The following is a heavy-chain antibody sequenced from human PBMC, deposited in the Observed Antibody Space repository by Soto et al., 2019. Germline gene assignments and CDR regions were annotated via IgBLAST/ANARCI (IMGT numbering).Heavy chain of an antibody. Sequence: QVQLQESGPGLVKPSETLSLTCTVSGGSISSYYWSWIRQAPGKGLEWIGYIYYSGSTNYNPSLKSRVTISVDTSKTQLYLKLSSVTAADTAVYYCARDRSSHGSYYFDYWGQGTLVTVSS. CDR3: ARDRSSHGSYYFDY. D-gene: IGHD1-26*01. V-gene: IGHV4-59*01. J-gene: IGHJ4*02. CDR2: IYYSGST. CDR1: GGSISSYY.